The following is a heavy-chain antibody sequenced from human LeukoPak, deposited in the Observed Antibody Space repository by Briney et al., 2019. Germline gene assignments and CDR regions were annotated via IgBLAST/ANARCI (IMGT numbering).Heavy chain of an antibody. CDR2: INHSGST. D-gene: IGHD6-19*01. CDR1: GGSFNDYY. J-gene: IGHJ4*02. CDR3: ARHRGSGWYFDY. Sequence: SETLSLTCAVYGGSFNDYYWSWIRPPPGKGLEWIGEINHSGSTNNNPSLKSRVTISVDTSKNQFSLKLSSVTAADMAVYYCARHRGSGWYFDYWGQGTLVTVSS. V-gene: IGHV4-34*01.